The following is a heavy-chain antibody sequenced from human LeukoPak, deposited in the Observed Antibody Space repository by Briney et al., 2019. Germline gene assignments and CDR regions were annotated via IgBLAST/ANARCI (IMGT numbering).Heavy chain of an antibody. D-gene: IGHD5-18*01. CDR3: ATIKRGNIFGFFDF. CDR2: VLDNVRT. V-gene: IGHV4-59*11. J-gene: IGHJ4*02. CDR1: GGSISSHY. Sequence: PSETLSLTCTVSGGSISSHYWSWVRQPPGKGLEWIGYVLDNVRTKDNPSLNSRFTLSAGTSKNQFSLRLTSVTAADTAVYYCATIKRGNIFGFFDFWGQGILVTVSS.